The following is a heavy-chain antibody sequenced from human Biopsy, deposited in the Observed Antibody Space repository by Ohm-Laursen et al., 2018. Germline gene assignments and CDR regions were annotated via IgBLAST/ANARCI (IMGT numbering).Heavy chain of an antibody. D-gene: IGHD3-22*01. Sequence: GTLSLTSSVSGDSISSYYWSWIRQPPGQGLQWIGYVYYTGSTDYNPSLQSRVTISVDTSKNHFSLRLRSVTPADTAIYYCARDRGYYSDRTVPGYFDLWGRGTLVTVSS. CDR2: VYYTGST. CDR1: GDSISSYY. V-gene: IGHV4-59*01. J-gene: IGHJ2*01. CDR3: ARDRGYYSDRTVPGYFDL.